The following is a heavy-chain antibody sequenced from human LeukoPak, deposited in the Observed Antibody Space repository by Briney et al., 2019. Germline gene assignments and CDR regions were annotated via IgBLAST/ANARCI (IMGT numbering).Heavy chain of an antibody. CDR1: GFTFSSYV. V-gene: IGHV3-23*01. D-gene: IGHD3-22*01. CDR2: ISDSGGST. CDR3: AKHDRSGYYYFDY. J-gene: IGHJ4*02. Sequence: GGSLRLSCAASGFTFSSYVMSWVRQAPGKGLEWVSAISDSGGSTYYADSMKGRFTISRDNSKNTLYLQMNSPRAEDTAVYYCAKHDRSGYYYFDYWGQGTLVTVSS.